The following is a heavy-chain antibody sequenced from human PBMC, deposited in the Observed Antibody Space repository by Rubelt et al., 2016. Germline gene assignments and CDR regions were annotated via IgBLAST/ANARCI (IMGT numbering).Heavy chain of an antibody. CDR3: TLSGFDY. CDR2: IDAGNGNT. V-gene: IGHV1-3*01. J-gene: IGHJ4*02. CDR1: GYTFTNYP. Sequence: QVQLVQSGAEVKKPGASVNVSCNTSGYTFTNYPIHWVRQAPGQRLEWMGWIDAGNGNTGYSQKFQGRVTITSDTFANTAHMELSSLKSEDTAVYYCTLSGFDYWGQGTLVTVSS. D-gene: IGHD3-3*01.